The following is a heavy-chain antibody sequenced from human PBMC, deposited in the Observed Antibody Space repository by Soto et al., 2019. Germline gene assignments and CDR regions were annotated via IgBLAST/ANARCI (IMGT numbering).Heavy chain of an antibody. J-gene: IGHJ4*02. CDR2: INPDNGGT. CDR3: ARDSSGYGHFDY. Sequence: ASVKVSCKASGYTFTSYAMHWVRQAPGQRLEWMGWINPDNGGTNYSQKFQGWVTMTRDTSISTAYMELSRLRSDDTAVYYCARDSSGYGHFDYWGQGTLVTVSS. V-gene: IGHV1-2*04. CDR1: GYTFTSYA. D-gene: IGHD5-12*01.